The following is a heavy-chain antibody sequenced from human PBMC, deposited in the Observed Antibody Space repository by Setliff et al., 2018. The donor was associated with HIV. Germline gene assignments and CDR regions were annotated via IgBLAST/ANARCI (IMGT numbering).Heavy chain of an antibody. J-gene: IGHJ4*02. V-gene: IGHV3-30*04. D-gene: IGHD4-17*01. CDR2: VSYGGTNT. Sequence: TGGSLRLSCAASGFTFSSYAMHWVRQAPGKGLEWVAVVSYGGTNTYYADSVKGRFIISRDDSESTLFLQMNSLRVDDTAVYYCARGRINYGDYYYWGQGTLVTVSS. CDR1: GFTFSSYA. CDR3: ARGRINYGDYYY.